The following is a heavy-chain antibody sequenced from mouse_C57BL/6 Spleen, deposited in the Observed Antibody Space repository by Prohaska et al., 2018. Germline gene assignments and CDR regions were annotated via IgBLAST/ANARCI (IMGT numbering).Heavy chain of an antibody. V-gene: IGHV4-1*01. CDR2: INADRSTI. Sequence: EVKLLQSGGGLVQPGGSLKLSCAASGIDFSRSWMSWVRRAPGKGLEWIEKINADRSTINFAPSLKDTIIIPQDKAKNTLYLQVRKVRFEDTALYYCASPNWDWYFDVWGTGTTVTVSS. J-gene: IGHJ1*03. CDR3: ASPNWDWYFDV. D-gene: IGHD4-1*01. CDR1: GIDFSRSW.